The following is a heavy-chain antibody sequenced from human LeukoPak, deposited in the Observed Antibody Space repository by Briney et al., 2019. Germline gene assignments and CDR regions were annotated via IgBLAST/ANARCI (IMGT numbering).Heavy chain of an antibody. V-gene: IGHV3-23*01. D-gene: IGHD6-6*01. CDR3: AKDPNGSSGLFDP. J-gene: IGHJ5*02. CDR1: GFTFSSYA. Sequence: SGGSLRLSCAASGFTFSSYAMSWVRQAPGKGLEWVPAISGSGGRTYYADSVKGRFTISRDNSKNTLYLQMNSLRAEDTAVYYCAKDPNGSSGLFDPWGQGTLVTVSS. CDR2: ISGSGGRT.